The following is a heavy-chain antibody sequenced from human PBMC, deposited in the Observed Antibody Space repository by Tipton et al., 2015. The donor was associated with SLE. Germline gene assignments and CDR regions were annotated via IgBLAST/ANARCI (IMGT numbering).Heavy chain of an antibody. CDR2: IYPGDSDT. V-gene: IGHV5-51*01. CDR1: GYRFNSYW. D-gene: IGHD2-2*01. Sequence: QSGAEVKKSGESLKISCEGSGYRFNSYWIGWVRQRPGRGLEWMGIIYPGDSDTRYSPSFQGHVTISADKSINTAYLQWNSLETSDTAMYYCARQEHQLGFDSWGQGTLVTVSS. CDR3: ARQEHQLGFDS. J-gene: IGHJ4*02.